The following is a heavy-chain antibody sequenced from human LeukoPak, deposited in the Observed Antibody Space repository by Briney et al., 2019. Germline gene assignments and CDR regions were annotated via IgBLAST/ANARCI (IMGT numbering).Heavy chain of an antibody. D-gene: IGHD6-13*01. V-gene: IGHV1-18*01. CDR1: GYTFTSYD. Sequence: EASVKVSCKASGYTFTSYDINWVRQAPGQGLEWMGWITPYNGNTNYAHNLRDRVTMTTDTSTTTAYLELRSLTSDDTAIYYCAREAAAGVYFEYWGQGTLVTVSS. J-gene: IGHJ4*02. CDR2: ITPYNGNT. CDR3: AREAAAGVYFEY.